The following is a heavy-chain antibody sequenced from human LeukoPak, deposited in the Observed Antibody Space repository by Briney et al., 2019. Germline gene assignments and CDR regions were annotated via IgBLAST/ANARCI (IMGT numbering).Heavy chain of an antibody. J-gene: IGHJ4*02. V-gene: IGHV3-30*02. Sequence: GGSLRLSCAASGFSFSTYGMQWVRQAPGKGLEWVAFIRYDGNIKYYADSVKGRFTISRDKNTLYLQMNSLRAEDTALYYCAKESLALYYFDYWGQGTLVTVSS. D-gene: IGHD2-2*02. CDR1: GFSFSTYG. CDR2: IRYDGNIK. CDR3: AKESLALYYFDY.